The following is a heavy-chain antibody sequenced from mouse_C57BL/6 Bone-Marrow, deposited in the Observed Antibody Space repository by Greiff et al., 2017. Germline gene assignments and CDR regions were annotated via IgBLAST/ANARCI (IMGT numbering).Heavy chain of an antibody. CDR3: ARHWDYGGSWFAY. V-gene: IGHV5-6*01. D-gene: IGHD2-4*01. Sequence: EVMLVESGGDLVKPGGSLKLSCAASGFTFSSYGMSWVRQTPDKRLEWVATISSGGSYTYSPDSVKGRFTISRDNAKNTLYLQMSSLKSEDTAMYYCARHWDYGGSWFAYWGQGTLVTVSA. J-gene: IGHJ3*01. CDR2: ISSGGSYT. CDR1: GFTFSSYG.